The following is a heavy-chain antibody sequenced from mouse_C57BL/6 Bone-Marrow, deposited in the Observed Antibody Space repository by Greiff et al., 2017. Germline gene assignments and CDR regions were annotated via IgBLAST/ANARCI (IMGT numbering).Heavy chain of an antibody. V-gene: IGHV1-72*01. CDR3: ARNYGSSYPYWYFDV. CDR1: GYTFPSYW. J-gene: IGHJ1*03. CDR2: IDPNSGGT. Sequence: VQLQQPGAELVKPGASVKLSCKASGYTFPSYWMHWVKQRPGRGLEWIGRIDPNSGGTKYNEKFKSKATLTVDKPSSTAYMQLSSLTSEDSAVYYCARNYGSSYPYWYFDVWGTGTTVTVSS. D-gene: IGHD1-1*01.